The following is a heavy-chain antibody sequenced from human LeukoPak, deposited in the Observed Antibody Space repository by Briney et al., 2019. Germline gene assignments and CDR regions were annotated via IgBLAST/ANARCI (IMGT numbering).Heavy chain of an antibody. Sequence: SVKVSCKASGGTFSSYAISWVRQAPGQGLEWMGGIIPIFGTANYAQKFQGRVTITADESTSTAYMELSSLRSEDTAVYYCARVDDSSGYYGHFDYWGQGTLVTVSS. J-gene: IGHJ4*02. CDR3: ARVDDSSGYYGHFDY. CDR2: IIPIFGTA. V-gene: IGHV1-69*01. D-gene: IGHD3-22*01. CDR1: GGTFSSYA.